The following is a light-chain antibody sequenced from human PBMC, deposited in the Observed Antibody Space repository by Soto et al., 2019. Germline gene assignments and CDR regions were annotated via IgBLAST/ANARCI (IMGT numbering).Light chain of an antibody. Sequence: EIVLTQSPGTLSLSPGERATLSCRASQSDSSYLAWYQQKPGQAPRLLIHGASTRATGFPARFSGSGSGTDFTLTISRLEPEDFAVYYCQQYGSSLWTFGQGTKVDI. CDR3: QQYGSSLWT. CDR2: GAS. CDR1: QSDSSY. V-gene: IGKV3-20*01. J-gene: IGKJ1*01.